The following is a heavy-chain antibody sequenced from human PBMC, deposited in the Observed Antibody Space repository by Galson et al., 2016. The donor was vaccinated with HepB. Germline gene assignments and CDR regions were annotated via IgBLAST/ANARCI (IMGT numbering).Heavy chain of an antibody. D-gene: IGHD4-17*01. V-gene: IGHV3-23*01. CDR1: GFTFSSYA. Sequence: SLRLSCAASGFTFSSYAMSWVRQAPGKGLEWVSGIGDSGGSAKYADSVKGRFTISRDNSKKTPYLQMSNLRAEDTAVYYCARSPAYGDYLPWYFDLWGRGTLVTVSS. J-gene: IGHJ2*01. CDR2: IGDSGGSA. CDR3: ARSPAYGDYLPWYFDL.